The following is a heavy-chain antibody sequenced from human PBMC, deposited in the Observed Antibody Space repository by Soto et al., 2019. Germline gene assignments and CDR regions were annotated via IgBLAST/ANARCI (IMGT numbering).Heavy chain of an antibody. CDR1: GFTFSNYA. CDR3: AKDRCSSWYEIDY. D-gene: IGHD6-13*01. V-gene: IGHV3-23*01. Sequence: EVQLLESGGGLVQPGGSLRLSCAASGFTFSNYAVTWVRQAPGKGLEWVSTISGSGGSTYYADSVKGRFTISRDNSKNTLYRQVHSLGAEATAVYYGAKDRCSSWYEIDYWGQGTLVTVSS. J-gene: IGHJ4*02. CDR2: ISGSGGST.